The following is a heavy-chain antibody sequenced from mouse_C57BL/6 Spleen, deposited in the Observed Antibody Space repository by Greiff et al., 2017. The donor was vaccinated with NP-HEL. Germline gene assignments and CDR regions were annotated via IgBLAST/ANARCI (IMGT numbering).Heavy chain of an antibody. CDR2: IDPSDSYT. CDR3: ARGDYYEGFAY. Sequence: QVHVKQPGAELVRPGTSVKLSCKASGYTFTSYWMHWVKQRPGQGLEWIGVIDPSDSYTNYNQKFKGKATLTVDTSSSTAYRQRSSLTSEDSAVYYWARGDYYEGFAYWGQGTLVTVSA. V-gene: IGHV1-59*01. D-gene: IGHD1-1*01. CDR1: GYTFTSYW. J-gene: IGHJ3*01.